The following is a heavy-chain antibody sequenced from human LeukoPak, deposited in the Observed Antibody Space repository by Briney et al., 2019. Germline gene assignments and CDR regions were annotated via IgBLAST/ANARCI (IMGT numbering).Heavy chain of an antibody. CDR1: GGSFSGYY. J-gene: IGHJ5*02. D-gene: IGHD3-10*01. Sequence: SETLSLTCAVYGGSFSGYYWSWIRQPPGKGLEWIGEINHSGSTNYNPSLKSRVTISVDTSKSQFSLKLSSVTAADTAIYYCARGGYYGSGNDFRFDPWGQGTLVTVSP. CDR3: ARGGYYGSGNDFRFDP. CDR2: INHSGST. V-gene: IGHV4-34*01.